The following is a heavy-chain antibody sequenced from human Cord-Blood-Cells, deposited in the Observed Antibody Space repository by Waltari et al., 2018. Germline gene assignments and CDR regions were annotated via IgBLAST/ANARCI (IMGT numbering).Heavy chain of an antibody. V-gene: IGHV1-69*01. J-gene: IGHJ3*02. CDR2: IIPIFGTA. D-gene: IGHD3-10*01. CDR1: GGTFSSYA. CDR3: ARTYYYGSGSYAFDI. Sequence: QVQLVQSGAEVKKPGSSVKVSCKASGGTFSSYAISWARQASGQGLEWMGGIIPIFGTANYAQKFQGRVTITADESTSTAYMELSSLRSEDTAVYYCARTYYYGSGSYAFDIWGQGTMVTVSS.